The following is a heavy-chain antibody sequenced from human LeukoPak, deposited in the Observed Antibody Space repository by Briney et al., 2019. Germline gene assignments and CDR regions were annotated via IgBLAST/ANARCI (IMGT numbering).Heavy chain of an antibody. Sequence: GGSLRLSCAASGFTFSSYSMSWVRQAPGKGLEWVSSISSSSSYIYYADSVKGRFTISRDNAKNSLYLQMNSLGAEDTAVYYCARERELPYFDYWGQGTLVTVSS. CDR3: ARERELPYFDY. CDR1: GFTFSSYS. D-gene: IGHD1-26*01. V-gene: IGHV3-21*01. CDR2: ISSSSSYI. J-gene: IGHJ4*02.